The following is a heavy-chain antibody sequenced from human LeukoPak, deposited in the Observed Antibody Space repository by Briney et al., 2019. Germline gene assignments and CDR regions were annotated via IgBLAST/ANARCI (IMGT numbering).Heavy chain of an antibody. Sequence: SETLSLTCTVSGYSIRSGYYWGWIRQPPGKGLEWIVNIYHSGSTYYNPSLKSRVTISVDTSKNQFSLKVNSVTAADTAVYYCARVGATYAFDIWGQGTMVTVSS. J-gene: IGHJ3*02. V-gene: IGHV4-38-2*02. D-gene: IGHD1-26*01. CDR3: ARVGATYAFDI. CDR2: IYHSGST. CDR1: GYSIRSGYY.